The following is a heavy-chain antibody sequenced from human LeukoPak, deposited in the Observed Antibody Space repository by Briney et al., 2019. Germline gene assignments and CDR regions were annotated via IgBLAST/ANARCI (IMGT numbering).Heavy chain of an antibody. Sequence: GASVKVSCKASGYTFRSYGISWVRQAPGQGLEWMGWISAYNGNTSYAQKFKGRVTMTTDTSTSTAYMELRSLRSGDTAVYYCVRSQWSSWFFDYWGQGTLVTVS. CDR1: GYTFRSYG. CDR3: VRSQWSSWFFDY. CDR2: ISAYNGNT. V-gene: IGHV1-18*01. D-gene: IGHD6-13*01. J-gene: IGHJ4*02.